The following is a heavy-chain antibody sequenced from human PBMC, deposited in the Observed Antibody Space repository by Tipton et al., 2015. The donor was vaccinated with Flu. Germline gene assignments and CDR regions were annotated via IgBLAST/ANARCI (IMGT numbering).Heavy chain of an antibody. Sequence: QLVQSGGGVVQPGGSLRLSCAASGFTFSSYGMHWVRQAPGKGLEWVAFIRYDGSNKYYADSVKGRFTISRDNSKNTLYLQMNSLRAEDTAVYYCAKEGGYCSSTSCQITYYYYGMDVWGQGTTVTVSS. D-gene: IGHD2-2*01. CDR1: GFTFSSYG. CDR2: IRYDGSNK. CDR3: AKEGGYCSSTSCQITYYYYGMDV. J-gene: IGHJ6*02. V-gene: IGHV3-30*02.